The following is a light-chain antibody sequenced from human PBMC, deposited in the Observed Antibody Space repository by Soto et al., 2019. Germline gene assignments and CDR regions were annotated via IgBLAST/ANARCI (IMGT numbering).Light chain of an antibody. CDR1: SSDVGGYNY. CDR2: EVR. V-gene: IGLV2-14*01. Sequence: QSALTQPASVSGSPGQSITISCTGTSSDVGGYNYVSWYQQHPGKAPKLLIYEVRNRPSGISNRFSGSTSDNTASLTISGLQSEDEADYYCSSFTTGFTLVFGTGTKLTVL. J-gene: IGLJ1*01. CDR3: SSFTTGFTLV.